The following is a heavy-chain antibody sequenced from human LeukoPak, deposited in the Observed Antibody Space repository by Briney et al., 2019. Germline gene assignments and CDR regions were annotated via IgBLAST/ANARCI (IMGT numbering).Heavy chain of an antibody. CDR1: GGSFSGYY. CDR3: ARGGLWFGGLYWYFDL. J-gene: IGHJ2*01. V-gene: IGHV4-34*01. CDR2: INHSGST. D-gene: IGHD3-10*01. Sequence: PSETLSLTCAVYGGSFSGYYWSWIRQPPGKGLEWIGEINHSGSTNYNPSPKSRVTISVDTSKNQFSLKLSSVTAADTAVYYCARGGLWFGGLYWYFDLWGRGTLVTVSS.